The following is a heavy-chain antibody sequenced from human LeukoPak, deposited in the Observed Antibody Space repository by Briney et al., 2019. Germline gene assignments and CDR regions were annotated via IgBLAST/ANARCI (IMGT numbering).Heavy chain of an antibody. J-gene: IGHJ6*03. Sequence: GGSLRLSCAASGFTFSSYGMSWVRQAPGKGLEWVSAISGSGGSTYYADSVKGRFTISRDNSKNTLYLQMNSLRAEDTAVYYCASQGHYYYYMDVWGKGTTVTVSS. CDR2: ISGSGGST. CDR3: ASQGHYYYYMDV. V-gene: IGHV3-23*01. CDR1: GFTFSSYG.